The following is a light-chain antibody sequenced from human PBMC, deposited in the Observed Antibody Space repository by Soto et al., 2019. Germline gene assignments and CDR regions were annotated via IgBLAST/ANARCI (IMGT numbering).Light chain of an antibody. CDR2: EVN. Sequence: QSVLTQPPSASGSPGQSVTISCTGTSSDVGRYNRVSWYQHYPGKAPKLMIYEVNKRPSEVPDRFSGSKSGNTASLTVSGLQAEDEADYYCCSFTGTTIGVFGGGTKVTVL. CDR1: SSDVGRYNR. CDR3: CSFTGTTIGV. V-gene: IGLV2-8*01. J-gene: IGLJ2*01.